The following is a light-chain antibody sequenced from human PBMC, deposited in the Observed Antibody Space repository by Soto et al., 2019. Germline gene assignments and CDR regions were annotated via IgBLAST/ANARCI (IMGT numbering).Light chain of an antibody. CDR3: HSYDSSPTAVV. CDR1: SSDIGAGHG. CDR2: DDT. J-gene: IGLJ3*02. V-gene: IGLV1-40*01. Sequence: QSVLTQSPSVSGAPGQRVTISCTGGSSDIGAGHGVHWYQQLPGTAPKLLIYDDTNRPSGVPDRFSGSKAGTSASLAITGLQAYDEGDYYCHSYDSSPTAVVFGGGTKLTVL.